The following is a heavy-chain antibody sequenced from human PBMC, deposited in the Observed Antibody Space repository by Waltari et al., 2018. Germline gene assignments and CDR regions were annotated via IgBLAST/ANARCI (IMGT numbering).Heavy chain of an antibody. CDR3: TRGSGWYHY. CDR1: GFTFSRFS. Sequence: EVQLVESGGSVVQPGGSLRLSCAASGFTFSRFSMSGVRQAPGKGLGGVATMKQDGSETKYVDSGKGRFTISRDDANNSLYLQMNSLRAEDTALYYCTRGSGWYHYWGQGTLVIVSS. CDR2: MKQDGSET. V-gene: IGHV3-7*04. D-gene: IGHD6-19*01. J-gene: IGHJ4*02.